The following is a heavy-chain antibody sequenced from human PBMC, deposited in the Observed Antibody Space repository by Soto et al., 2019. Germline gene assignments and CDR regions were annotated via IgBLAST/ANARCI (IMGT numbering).Heavy chain of an antibody. CDR3: ATHRCFLKTKCYYFDY. V-gene: IGHV3-15*07. Sequence: GGSLRLSCAASGFTFNNAAMNWVRQGPGKGLEWVGRIKSKTDGGATDYAAPVKGRFTISRDDSKNTLYLQMNSLKSEDTAVYYCATHRCFLKTKCYYFDYWGQGALVTVSS. D-gene: IGHD3-16*02. J-gene: IGHJ4*02. CDR1: GFTFNNAA. CDR2: IKSKTDGGAT.